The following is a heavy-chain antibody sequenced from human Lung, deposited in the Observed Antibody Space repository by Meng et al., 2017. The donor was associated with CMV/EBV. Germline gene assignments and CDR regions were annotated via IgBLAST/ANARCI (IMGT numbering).Heavy chain of an antibody. Sequence: LRLACADYGFTFSDFVMTWVRQAPGKGLEWVSSITGSGGTTYYAASGRGRFTVSRDNSHNMVYLQINSLQADDTAVYYCARKVSSDYWGQGTLVTVSS. V-gene: IGHV3-23*01. J-gene: IGHJ4*02. CDR1: GFTFSDFV. CDR2: ITGSGGTT. CDR3: ARKVSSDY.